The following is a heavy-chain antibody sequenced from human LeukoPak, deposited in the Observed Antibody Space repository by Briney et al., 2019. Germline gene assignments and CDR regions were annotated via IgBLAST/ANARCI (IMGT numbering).Heavy chain of an antibody. Sequence: ASVKVSCKVSGYTLTEVSMHWVRQAPGKGLEWMGGFDPEDGETIYAQKFQGRVTMTEDTSTDTAYMELSSLRSEDTAVYYCATSYYYDSSFDYWGQGTLVTVSS. V-gene: IGHV1-24*01. CDR1: GYTLTEVS. D-gene: IGHD3-22*01. CDR3: ATSYYYDSSFDY. CDR2: FDPEDGET. J-gene: IGHJ4*02.